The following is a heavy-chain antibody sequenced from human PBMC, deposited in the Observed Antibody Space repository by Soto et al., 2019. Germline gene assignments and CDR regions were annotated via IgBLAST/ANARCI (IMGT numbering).Heavy chain of an antibody. Sequence: QVQVVQSGDEVKKPGASVKVSCKASGYTFTNYGFSWVRQAPGQGLEWMGRISGYNGNTKYAEKFQGRVTMTTDTPTSTAHMELMSLRSDDTAVYYCAREGQAPYYYYGMDVWGQGTAVTVSS. CDR2: ISGYNGNT. J-gene: IGHJ6*02. V-gene: IGHV1-18*01. CDR1: GYTFTNYG. CDR3: AREGQAPYYYYGMDV.